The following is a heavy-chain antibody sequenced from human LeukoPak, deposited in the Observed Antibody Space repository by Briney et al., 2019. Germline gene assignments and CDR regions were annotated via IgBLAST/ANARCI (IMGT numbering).Heavy chain of an antibody. J-gene: IGHJ4*02. V-gene: IGHV3-7*01. CDR1: GFTFGSYW. CDR2: IKQDGSEK. Sequence: GGSLRLSCAASGFTFGSYWMSWVRQAPGKGMEWVANIKQDGSEKYYVDSVKGRFTISRDNAKNSLYLQMNSLRAEDTAVYYCARDVGATAVDYWGQGTLVTVSS. CDR3: ARDVGATAVDY. D-gene: IGHD1-26*01.